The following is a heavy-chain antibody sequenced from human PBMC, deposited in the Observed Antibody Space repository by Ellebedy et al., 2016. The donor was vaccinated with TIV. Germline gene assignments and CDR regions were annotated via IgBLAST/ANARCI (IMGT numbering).Heavy chain of an antibody. Sequence: GGSLRLXCAASGFTFSSYSMNWVRQAPGKGLEWVSSISSSSSYIYYADSVKGRFTISRDNAKNSLYLQMNSLRAEDTAVYYCARDHGYSYGPVFDYWGQGTLVTVSS. V-gene: IGHV3-21*01. CDR3: ARDHGYSYGPVFDY. CDR1: GFTFSSYS. D-gene: IGHD5-18*01. CDR2: ISSSSSYI. J-gene: IGHJ4*02.